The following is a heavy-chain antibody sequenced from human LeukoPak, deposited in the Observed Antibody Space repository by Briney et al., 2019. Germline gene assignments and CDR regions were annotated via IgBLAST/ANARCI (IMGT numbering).Heavy chain of an antibody. Sequence: ASVKVSCKASGYTFTSYGISWVRQAPGQGLEWMGWMNPNSGNTGYAQKFQGRVTMTRNTSISTAYMELSSLRSEDTAVYYCRYSSSSDYYYYMDVWGKGTTVTVSS. J-gene: IGHJ6*03. CDR2: MNPNSGNT. D-gene: IGHD6-6*01. CDR3: RYSSSSDYYYYMDV. V-gene: IGHV1-8*02. CDR1: GYTFTSYG.